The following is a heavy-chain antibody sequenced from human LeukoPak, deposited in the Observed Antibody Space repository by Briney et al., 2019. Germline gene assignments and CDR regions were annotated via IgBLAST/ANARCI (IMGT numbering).Heavy chain of an antibody. D-gene: IGHD3/OR15-3a*01. CDR3: LKGGWAAIGPPKD. CDR1: GFSFSSYE. V-gene: IGHV3-48*03. J-gene: IGHJ4*02. CDR2: ISASGTTI. Sequence: GGSLRLSCAASGFSFSSYEMNWVRQAPGKGLEWVSYISASGTTIYYADSVKGRFTISRDNAEKSLYLQMNSLRAEDTAVYYCLKGGWAAIGPPKDWGPGTLVTVSS.